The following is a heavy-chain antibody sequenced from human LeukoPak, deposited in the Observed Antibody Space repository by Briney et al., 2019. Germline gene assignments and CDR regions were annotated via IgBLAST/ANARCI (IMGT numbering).Heavy chain of an antibody. Sequence: GSLRLSCAASGFTFSSYSVNWIRQPPGKGLEWIAYMYYSGSTNYNPSLKSRDTTSVDTSKNQFSLNLNSVTAADTAVYYCARQSDTDRYLDYWGQGTLVTVSS. V-gene: IGHV4-59*08. CDR2: MYYSGST. J-gene: IGHJ4*02. CDR1: GFTFSSYS. CDR3: ARQSDTDRYLDY. D-gene: IGHD1-14*01.